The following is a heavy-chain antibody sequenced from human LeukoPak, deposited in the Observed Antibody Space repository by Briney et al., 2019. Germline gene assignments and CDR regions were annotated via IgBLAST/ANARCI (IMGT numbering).Heavy chain of an antibody. Sequence: SETLSLTCTVSGGSISSNSYYWSWIRQPAGKGLEWIGRIYTSGSTDYNPSLKSRVTISKDTSKNEFSLKLSSVTAADTAVYYCARDSPPAYCSGGSCYPFDYWGQGTLVTVSS. CDR2: IYTSGST. V-gene: IGHV4-61*02. CDR3: ARDSPPAYCSGGSCYPFDY. J-gene: IGHJ4*02. CDR1: GGSISSNSYY. D-gene: IGHD2-15*01.